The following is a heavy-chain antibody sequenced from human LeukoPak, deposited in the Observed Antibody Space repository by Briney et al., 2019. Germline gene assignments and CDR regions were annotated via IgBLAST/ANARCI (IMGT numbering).Heavy chain of an antibody. V-gene: IGHV3-23*01. CDR1: GFTFANYA. CDR2: LSGSGDDT. J-gene: IGHJ5*02. Sequence: GGSLRLSCTAYGFTFANYAMNWVRQAPGKGLEWVSSLSGSGDDTSYADFVKGRFTISRDNPRDTLYLQMNSLRAEDTGVYYCAKQFVDIWGQGTLVTVSS. CDR3: AKQFVDI. D-gene: IGHD5-24*01.